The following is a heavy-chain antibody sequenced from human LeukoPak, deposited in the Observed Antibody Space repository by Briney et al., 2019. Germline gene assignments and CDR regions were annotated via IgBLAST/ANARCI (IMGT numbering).Heavy chain of an antibody. CDR3: ARQSKVGANVDT. CDR1: GYSFTTYW. CDR2: IDPSDSYT. D-gene: IGHD1-26*01. J-gene: IGHJ5*02. Sequence: GESGKISCKGSGYSFTTYWITWVRQMPGKGLEWMGRIDPSDSYTNYSPSFEGHVTISADRSITTAYVQWNSLKASDTAMYYCARQSKVGANVDTWGQGTLVTVSS. V-gene: IGHV5-10-1*01.